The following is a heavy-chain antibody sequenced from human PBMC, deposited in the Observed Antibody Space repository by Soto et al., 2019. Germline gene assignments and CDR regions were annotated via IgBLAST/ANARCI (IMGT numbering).Heavy chain of an antibody. J-gene: IGHJ6*02. V-gene: IGHV7-4-1*01. CDR3: ARDRAAVRGYGMDV. CDR2: INTNTGNP. Sequence: GASVKVSCKASGYTFTSYAMNWVRQAPGQGLEWMGWINTNTGNPTYAQGFTGRFVFSLDTSVSTAYLQICSLKAEDTAVYYCARDRAAVRGYGMDVWGQGTTVTVSS. D-gene: IGHD3-10*02. CDR1: GYTFTSYA.